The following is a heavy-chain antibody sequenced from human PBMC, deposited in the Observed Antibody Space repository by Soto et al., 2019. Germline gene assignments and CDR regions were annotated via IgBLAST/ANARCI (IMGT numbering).Heavy chain of an antibody. CDR1: GGSISSYY. Sequence: SETLSLTCTVSGGSISSYYWSWIRQPPGKGLEWIGYIYYSGSTNYNPSLKSRVTISVDTSKNQFSLKLSSVTAADTAVYYCARGTTTLYYYYYYGMDVWGQGTTVTVSS. J-gene: IGHJ6*02. CDR3: ARGTTTLYYYYYYGMDV. CDR2: IYYSGST. D-gene: IGHD1-1*01. V-gene: IGHV4-59*01.